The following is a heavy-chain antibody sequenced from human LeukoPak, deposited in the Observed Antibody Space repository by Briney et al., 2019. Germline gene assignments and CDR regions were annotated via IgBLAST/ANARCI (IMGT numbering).Heavy chain of an antibody. V-gene: IGHV4-39*07. CDR1: GGSISSSSYY. CDR2: IYYSGST. CDR3: ASRLGSEGSRLDASHI. Sequence: SETLSLTCTVSGGSISSSSYYWGWIRRPPGKGLEWIGSIYYSGSTYYNPSLKSRVTISVDTSKNQFSLKLSSVTAADTAVYYCASRLGSEGSRLDASHIWGQGTMVTVSS. J-gene: IGHJ3*02. D-gene: IGHD6-19*01.